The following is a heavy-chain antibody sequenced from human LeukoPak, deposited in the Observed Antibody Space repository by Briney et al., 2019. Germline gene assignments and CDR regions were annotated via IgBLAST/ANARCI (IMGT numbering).Heavy chain of an antibody. CDR2: TYYRSRWSN. CDR1: GYSFSSNSAA. Sequence: SQTLSLTCAISGYSFSSNSAAWNWISQSPSIDLDSLGRTYYRSRWSNNYAVSVKSRITINPDTSKNQFSLQLNSVTPEDTAVYFCARSGAAGSLDYWGRGTLVTVSS. CDR3: ARSGAAGSLDY. J-gene: IGHJ4*02. D-gene: IGHD6-13*01. V-gene: IGHV6-1*01.